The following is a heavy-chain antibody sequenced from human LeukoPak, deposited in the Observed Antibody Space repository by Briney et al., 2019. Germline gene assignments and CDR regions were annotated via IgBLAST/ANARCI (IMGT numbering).Heavy chain of an antibody. D-gene: IGHD6-19*01. CDR1: GYIFKSYG. CDR2: INRYNGNT. J-gene: IGHJ3*02. CDR3: ARGGIALTGRRDDI. Sequence: GASVKVSCKTSGYIFKSYGTHWVRQAPGQGLEWVGWINRYNGNTEYAEKFQGRVTMTTDTSTSTPYMALRRLRSDDTAVYYCARGGIALTGRRDDIWGQGTLVTVSS. V-gene: IGHV1-18*01.